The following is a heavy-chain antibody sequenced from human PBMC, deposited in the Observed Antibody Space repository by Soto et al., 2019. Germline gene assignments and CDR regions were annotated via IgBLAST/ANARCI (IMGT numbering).Heavy chain of an antibody. CDR2: MSHSGGT. V-gene: IGHV4-34*01. D-gene: IGHD1-1*01. J-gene: IGHJ3*02. Sequence: QVQLQQWGAGLLKPSETLSLTCAVYGGFVSSGSYYWSWIRQPPGKGLEWIGEMSHSGGTHLNPSLKSRVTISGETSKNQFSLKMSSVTAADTALYYCARVERGTATTVVDAFDIWGPGTMVTVSS. CDR1: GGFVSSGSYY. CDR3: ARVERGTATTVVDAFDI.